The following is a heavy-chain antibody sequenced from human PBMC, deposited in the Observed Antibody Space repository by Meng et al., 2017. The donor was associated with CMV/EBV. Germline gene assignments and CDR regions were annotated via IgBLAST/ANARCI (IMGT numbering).Heavy chain of an antibody. V-gene: IGHV3-74*01. J-gene: IGHJ4*02. CDR2: IIGDGSIT. D-gene: IGHD6-13*01. Sequence: ETLSLTCTVSGGSISSSSYYWGWIRQPPGKGLVWVSRIIGDGSITNYADSVKGRFTISRDNAKNTVYLHMDSLRGEDTGAYYCGRDLHIAAADYWGQGTLVTVSS. CDR1: GGSISSSSYY. CDR3: GRDLHIAAADY.